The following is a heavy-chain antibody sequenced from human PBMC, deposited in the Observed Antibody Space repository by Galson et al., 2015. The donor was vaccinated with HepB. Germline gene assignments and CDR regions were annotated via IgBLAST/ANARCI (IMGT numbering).Heavy chain of an antibody. CDR3: ARAAGYCSGGSCYYYYMDV. Sequence: SVKVSCKASGYTFTSYGISWVRQAPGQGLEWMGWISAYNGNTNYAQKLQGRVTMTTDTSTSTAYMELRGLRSDDTAVYYCARAAGYCSGGSCYYYYMDVWGKGTTVTVSS. V-gene: IGHV1-18*01. CDR1: GYTFTSYG. J-gene: IGHJ6*03. D-gene: IGHD2-15*01. CDR2: ISAYNGNT.